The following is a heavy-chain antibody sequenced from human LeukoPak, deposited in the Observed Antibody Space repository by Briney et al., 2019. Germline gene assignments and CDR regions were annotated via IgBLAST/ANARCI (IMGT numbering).Heavy chain of an antibody. V-gene: IGHV3-48*04. CDR1: GFNYSSYT. CDR3: ARDPYKNKDYTNYGAFDI. CDR2: ISASRDIT. J-gene: IGHJ3*02. Sequence: AGGSLRLSCAASGFNYSSYTMNWVRQAPGMGLEWLSYISASRDITYYADSVKGRFTISRDNAKRSLYLEMASLRVEDTAVFYCARDPYKNKDYTNYGAFDIWGQGTMVTVSS. D-gene: IGHD4-11*01.